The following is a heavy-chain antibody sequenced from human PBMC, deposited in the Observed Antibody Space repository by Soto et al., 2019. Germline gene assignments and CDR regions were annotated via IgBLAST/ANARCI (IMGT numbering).Heavy chain of an antibody. Sequence: QVQLQESGPGLVKPSETLSLTCTVSGGSVSSGSYHWSWIRQPPGKGLEYIGYIYYSGSTNYNPSLKRRVTISVDTAKNQFSLKLSSVTAADTAMYYCARVVGGGDIAVAGAIDYWGQGTLVTVSS. CDR2: IYYSGST. CDR3: ARVVGGGDIAVAGAIDY. J-gene: IGHJ4*02. D-gene: IGHD6-19*01. CDR1: GGSVSSGSYH. V-gene: IGHV4-61*01.